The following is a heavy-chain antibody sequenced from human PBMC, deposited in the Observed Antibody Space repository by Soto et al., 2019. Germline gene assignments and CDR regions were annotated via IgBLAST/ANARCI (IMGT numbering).Heavy chain of an antibody. CDR3: AKERSGYYDSSGWRNFDY. Sequence: GSLRLSCAASGFTFSSYAMSWVRQAPGKGLEWVSAISGSGGSTYYADSVKGRFTISRDNSKNTLYLQMNSLRAEDTAVYYCAKERSGYYDSSGWRNFDYWGQGTLVTVSS. D-gene: IGHD3-22*01. CDR2: ISGSGGST. CDR1: GFTFSSYA. J-gene: IGHJ4*02. V-gene: IGHV3-23*01.